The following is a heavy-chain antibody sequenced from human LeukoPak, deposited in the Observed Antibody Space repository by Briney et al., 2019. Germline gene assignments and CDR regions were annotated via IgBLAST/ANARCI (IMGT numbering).Heavy chain of an antibody. J-gene: IGHJ5*02. V-gene: IGHV3-53*01. D-gene: IGHD3-16*01. CDR1: GITLSNYG. Sequence: GGSLRLSCAVSGITLSNYGMSWVRQAPGKGLQWVSLIYSATDTYYADSVKGRFTISRDNSKNTLYLQMNSLRAEDTAVYYCAREPQGGWFDPCGQGTLVIVSS. CDR2: IYSATDT. CDR3: AREPQGGWFDP.